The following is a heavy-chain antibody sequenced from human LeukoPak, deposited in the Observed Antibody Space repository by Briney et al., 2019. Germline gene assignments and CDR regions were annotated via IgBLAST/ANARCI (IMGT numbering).Heavy chain of an antibody. V-gene: IGHV6-1*01. CDR2: TYYRSKWSS. J-gene: IGHJ6*03. Sequence: SQTLSLTCAISGDSVSSNSAAWHWIRQSPSRGLEWLGRTYYRSKWSSDYAVSMKSRITIRPDTSKNQFSLQLNPVTPEDTAVYFCAREGGHYYYIDVWGKGTTVTVSS. D-gene: IGHD3-16*01. CDR1: GDSVSSNSAA. CDR3: AREGGHYYYIDV.